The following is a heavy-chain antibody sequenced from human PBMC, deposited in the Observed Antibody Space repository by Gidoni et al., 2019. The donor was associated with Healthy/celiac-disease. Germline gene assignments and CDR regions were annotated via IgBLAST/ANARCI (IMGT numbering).Heavy chain of an antibody. V-gene: IGHV1-46*01. CDR3: ARGTGGSDIVVVPAAIPFRY. Sequence: QVQLVQSGAEVKKPGASVKVSCKASGYTFTSYYMHWVRQAPGQGLEWMGIINPSGGSTSYAQKFQGRVTMTRDTSTSTVYMELSSLRSEDTAVYYCARGTGGSDIVVVPAAIPFRYWGQGTLVTVSS. CDR1: GYTFTSYY. J-gene: IGHJ4*02. CDR2: INPSGGST. D-gene: IGHD2-2*01.